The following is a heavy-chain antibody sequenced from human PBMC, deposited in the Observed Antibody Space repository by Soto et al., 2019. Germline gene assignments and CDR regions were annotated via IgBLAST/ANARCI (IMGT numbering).Heavy chain of an antibody. CDR1: GYTFTGYY. Sequence: ASVKVSCKASGYTFTGYYIHWVRQAPGQGLEWMGWINPNSGGTNYAQKFQGWVTMTRDTSISTAYMELSRLRSDDTAVYYCARDNGDCSGGSCYSRGGFQHWGQGTLVTVSS. D-gene: IGHD2-15*01. J-gene: IGHJ1*01. CDR3: ARDNGDCSGGSCYSRGGFQH. V-gene: IGHV1-2*04. CDR2: INPNSGGT.